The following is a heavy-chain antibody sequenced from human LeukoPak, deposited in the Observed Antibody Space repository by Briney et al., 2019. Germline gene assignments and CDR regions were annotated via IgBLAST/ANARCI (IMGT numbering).Heavy chain of an antibody. J-gene: IGHJ5*02. CDR2: IYYSGST. CDR3: ARGNRYSSSWYDRISYWFDP. V-gene: IGHV4-38-2*02. Sequence: SETLSLTRTVSGYSIGSGYYWGWIRQPPGKGLEWIGYIYYSGSTNYNPSLKSRVTISVDTSKNQFSLKLRSVTAADTAVYYCARGNRYSSSWYDRISYWFDPWGQGTLVTVSS. D-gene: IGHD6-13*01. CDR1: GYSIGSGYY.